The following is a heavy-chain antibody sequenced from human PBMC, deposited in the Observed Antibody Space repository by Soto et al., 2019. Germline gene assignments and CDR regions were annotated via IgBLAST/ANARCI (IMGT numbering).Heavy chain of an antibody. CDR2: ISSSGNII. CDR3: AKMSSENYYDPVFS. V-gene: IGHV3-11*01. Sequence: VQLVESGGGLVRTGGSLRIVCEASGFTFSDYYMSWVRQAPGKGLEGVSYISSSGNIIYYADSVKGRFTISRDNAKNSVYLQMNSLRAEDTALYFCAKMSSENYYDPVFSWGQGTLVTVSS. J-gene: IGHJ4*02. D-gene: IGHD3-22*01. CDR1: GFTFSDYY.